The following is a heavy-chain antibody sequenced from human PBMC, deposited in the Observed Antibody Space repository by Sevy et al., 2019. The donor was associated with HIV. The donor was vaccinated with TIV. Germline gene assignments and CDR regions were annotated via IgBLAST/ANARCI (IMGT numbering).Heavy chain of an antibody. J-gene: IGHJ4*02. CDR2: FDPEDDET. D-gene: IGHD3-22*01. V-gene: IGHV1-24*01. CDR3: ATTKDYYESSGYPFDD. CDR1: GDTLTQLS. Sequence: ASVKVSCKVSGDTLTQLSMHWVRQAPGKGLEWMATFDPEDDETFYAQKFQGRVTLTEDRSTGTAYMGLSSLRSEDTALYFCATTKDYYESSGYPFDDWGQGTLVTVSS.